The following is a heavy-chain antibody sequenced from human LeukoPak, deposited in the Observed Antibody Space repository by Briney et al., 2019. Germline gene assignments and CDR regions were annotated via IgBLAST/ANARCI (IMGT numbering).Heavy chain of an antibody. CDR1: GGSISNYY. J-gene: IGHJ4*02. V-gene: IGHV4-59*12. D-gene: IGHD6-19*01. CDR3: ARRSPYSTGWSSYFDY. Sequence: SETLSLTCTVSGGSISNYYWSWIRQPPGKALEWIGYFYYSGRSIYNPSFKSRVTISVDMSKNHFSLKLTSVTAADSAVYYCARRSPYSTGWSSYFDYWGQGALVTVSS. CDR2: FYYSGRS.